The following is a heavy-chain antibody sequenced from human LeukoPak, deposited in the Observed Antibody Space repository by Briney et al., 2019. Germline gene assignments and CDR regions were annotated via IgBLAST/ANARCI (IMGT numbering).Heavy chain of an antibody. CDR1: GGSISSSNYY. V-gene: IGHV4-39*01. CDR2: IYYSGTT. J-gene: IGHJ4*02. Sequence: SETLSLTCTVSGGSISSSNYYRSWIRQPPGKGLEWIGSIYYSGTTYYNPSLKSRVTISVDTSKNQFSLKLSSVTAADTAVYYCARQTFLPYDFDYWGQGTLVTVSS. D-gene: IGHD3-16*01. CDR3: ARQTFLPYDFDY.